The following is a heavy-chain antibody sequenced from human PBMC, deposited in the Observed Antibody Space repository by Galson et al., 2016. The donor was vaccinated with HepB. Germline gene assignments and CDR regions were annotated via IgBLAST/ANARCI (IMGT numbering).Heavy chain of an antibody. D-gene: IGHD3-10*01. Sequence: SLRLSCAASRFTFSNYGMHWVRQAPGKGLEWVAVIWYDGSQEYYADSVKGRFTISRDNSKNTLSLQMNSLRAEDTAVYYCAKGRPDYYGSGSYAPLDCWGQGTLVTVSS. V-gene: IGHV3-33*06. CDR2: IWYDGSQE. CDR3: AKGRPDYYGSGSYAPLDC. J-gene: IGHJ4*02. CDR1: RFTFSNYG.